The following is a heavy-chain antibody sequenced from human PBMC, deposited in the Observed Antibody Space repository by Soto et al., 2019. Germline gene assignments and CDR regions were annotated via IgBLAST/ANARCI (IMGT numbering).Heavy chain of an antibody. CDR3: ARDHTYYYDSSGYYPYYFDY. J-gene: IGHJ4*02. D-gene: IGHD3-22*01. CDR1: GGTFSSYA. V-gene: IGHV1-69*13. Sequence: SVKVSCKASGGTFSSYAISWVRQAPGQGLEWMGGIIPIFGTANYAQKFQGRVTITADESTSTAYMELSSLRSEDTAVYYCARDHTYYYDSSGYYPYYFDYWGQGTLVTVYS. CDR2: IIPIFGTA.